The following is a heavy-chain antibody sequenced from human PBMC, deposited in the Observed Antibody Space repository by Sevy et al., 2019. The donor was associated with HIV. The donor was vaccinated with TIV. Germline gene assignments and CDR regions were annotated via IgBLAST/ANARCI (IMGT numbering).Heavy chain of an antibody. Sequence: ASVKVSCKASGYTFTSYAMNWVRQAPGQGLEWMGWINTNTGNPTYAQGFTGRFVFSLDTSVSTAYLQISSLKAEDTDGYYCARVGRSVVVPAARRSWFDPWGQGTLVTVSS. J-gene: IGHJ5*02. CDR2: INTNTGNP. D-gene: IGHD2-2*01. CDR3: ARVGRSVVVPAARRSWFDP. CDR1: GYTFTSYA. V-gene: IGHV7-4-1*02.